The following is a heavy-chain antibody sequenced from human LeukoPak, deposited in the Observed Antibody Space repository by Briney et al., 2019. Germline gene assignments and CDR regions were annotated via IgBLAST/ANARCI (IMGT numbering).Heavy chain of an antibody. Sequence: ASVKVSCKASGGTFSSYAISWVRQAPGQGLAWMGWINPYNGNTNYAQKLQGRVTMTTDTSTSTAYMELRSLRSDDTAVYYCARYCSSTSCYKGDAFDIWGQGTMVTVSS. V-gene: IGHV1-18*01. D-gene: IGHD2-2*02. J-gene: IGHJ3*02. CDR2: INPYNGNT. CDR3: ARYCSSTSCYKGDAFDI. CDR1: GGTFSSYA.